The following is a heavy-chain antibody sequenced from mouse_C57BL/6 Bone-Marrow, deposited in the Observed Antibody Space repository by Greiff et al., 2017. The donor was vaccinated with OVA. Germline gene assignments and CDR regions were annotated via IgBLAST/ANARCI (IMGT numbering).Heavy chain of an antibody. CDR3: TLYYGNGFDY. J-gene: IGHJ2*01. CDR1: GFNIKDDY. V-gene: IGHV14-4*01. CDR2: IDPENGDT. Sequence: EVQLQQSGAELVRPGASVKLSCTASGFNIKDDYMHWVKQRPEQGLEWIGWIDPENGDTEYASKFQGKATITADTSSNTAYLQLSSLTSEDTAVYYCTLYYGNGFDYWGQGTTLTVSS. D-gene: IGHD2-1*01.